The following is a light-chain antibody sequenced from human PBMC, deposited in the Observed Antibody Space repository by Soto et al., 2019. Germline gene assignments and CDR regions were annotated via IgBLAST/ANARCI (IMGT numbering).Light chain of an antibody. V-gene: IGLV2-8*01. CDR2: EVV. CDR3: KSYAGSTTYV. CDR1: KNDIGVYHF. J-gene: IGLJ1*01. Sequence: SARTQPPSSSGSPGQSVTISCIGTKNDIGVYHFVSWYQHHPGKAPRLIIYEVVQRPSAVPDRFSGSKSGNTASLTVSGLQAADEADYFCKSYAGSTTYVFGSGTKVTVL.